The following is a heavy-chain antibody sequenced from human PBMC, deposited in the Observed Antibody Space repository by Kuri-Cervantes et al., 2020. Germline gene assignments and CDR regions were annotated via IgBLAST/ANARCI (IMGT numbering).Heavy chain of an antibody. J-gene: IGHJ4*02. CDR2: IIPIFDAP. CDR3: ARDLISRPGPRPPSLDY. Sequence: SVQISCKASGGTFSSYTISWVRQALGQGLEWVGGIIPIFDAPHYAQKFQGRVTITADNSTSTAYMELSSLRSEDPAVYYCARDLISRPGPRPPSLDYWGQGTLVTVSS. CDR1: GGTFSSYT. V-gene: IGHV1-69*06. D-gene: IGHD2-8*01.